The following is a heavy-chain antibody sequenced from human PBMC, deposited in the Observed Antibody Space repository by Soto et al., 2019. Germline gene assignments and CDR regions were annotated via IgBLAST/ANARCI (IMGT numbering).Heavy chain of an antibody. D-gene: IGHD6-19*01. CDR3: ARIGGWYDIDF. Sequence: SETLSLTCSVSGGSVSSGSFHWSWIRQPPGKGLQFIGSIFYNGTANHSTSLKNRFSISIDTSQSQFFLQLISVAAADTAVYYCARIGGWYDIDFWGQGSLVTVSS. CDR2: IFYNGTA. CDR1: GGSVSSGSFH. J-gene: IGHJ4*02. V-gene: IGHV4-61*01.